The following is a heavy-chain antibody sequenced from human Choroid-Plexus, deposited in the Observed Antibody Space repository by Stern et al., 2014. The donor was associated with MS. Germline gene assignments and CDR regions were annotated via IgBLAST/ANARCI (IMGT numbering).Heavy chain of an antibody. CDR2: VSYDGSNK. D-gene: IGHD2/OR15-2a*01. J-gene: IGHJ5*02. CDR3: AKDRQYLTYFFDH. Sequence: VQLVESGGGVVQPGRPLRLSGVASGFTLGSCAMHWVRQAPGKGLERVAGVSYDGSNKYYADSVKGRFTISRDNSQNTLYMQMSSLRPEDTAVYYCAKDRQYLTYFFDHWGQGSLVTVSS. CDR1: GFTLGSCA. V-gene: IGHV3-30*18.